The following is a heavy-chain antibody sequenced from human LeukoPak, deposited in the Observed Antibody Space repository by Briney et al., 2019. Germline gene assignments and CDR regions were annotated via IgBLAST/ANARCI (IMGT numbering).Heavy chain of an antibody. CDR2: VYYNGDI. V-gene: IGHV4-59*01. CDR1: GVPISTYY. CDR3: ATTWYYDTRGYLFDD. D-gene: IGHD3-22*01. J-gene: IGHJ4*01. Sequence: SETLSLTCSVSGVPISTYYWSWIRQSPGKRLEWIAYVYYNGDIMYNPSLKSRGTISLDTSKNQFSLNMASVTAADTAVYFCATTWYYDTRGYLFDDWGHGTLVTVSS.